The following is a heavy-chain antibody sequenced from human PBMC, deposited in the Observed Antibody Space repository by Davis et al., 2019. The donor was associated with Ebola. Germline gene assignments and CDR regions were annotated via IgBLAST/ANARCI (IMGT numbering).Heavy chain of an antibody. V-gene: IGHV4-39*01. CDR2: IYYSGST. CDR3: ARRMTTVYYFDN. CDR1: AGSINSGSFY. Sequence: MPSETLSPTCPVSAGSINSGSFYWGWIRQPPGKGLKWIGSIYYSGSTYYNPSLKSRVTITLDTSKNQFSLKLSSVTAADTAVYYCARRMTTVYYFDNWGQGTLVTVSS. D-gene: IGHD4-11*01. J-gene: IGHJ4*02.